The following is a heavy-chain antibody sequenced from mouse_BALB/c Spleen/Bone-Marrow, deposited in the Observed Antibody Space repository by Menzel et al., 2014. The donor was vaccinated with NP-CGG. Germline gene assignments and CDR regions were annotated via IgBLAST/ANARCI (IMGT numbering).Heavy chain of an antibody. J-gene: IGHJ3*01. CDR3: ARKKSKLGFWSAY. V-gene: IGHV1-61*01. Sequence: VQLQQSGAELVRPGASVKLSCKASGYTFTSYWMNWVKQRPGQGLEWIGMIDPSDSETYYNQMSKDKATLTVGKSSSTAYMQLSSLTSEDSAVYYCARKKSKLGFWSAYWGQGTLVTVSA. CDR1: GYTFTSYW. D-gene: IGHD1-2*01. CDR2: IDPSDSET.